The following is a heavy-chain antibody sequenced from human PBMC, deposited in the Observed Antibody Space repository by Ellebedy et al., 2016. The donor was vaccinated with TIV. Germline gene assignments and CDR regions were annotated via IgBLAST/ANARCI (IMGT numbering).Heavy chain of an antibody. V-gene: IGHV3-30-3*01. CDR3: ARRGTGHWYYFDY. CDR2: ISYDGSNK. J-gene: IGHJ4*02. Sequence: GGSLRLXCAASGFTFSSYAMHWVRQAPGKGLEWVAVISYDGSNKYYADSVKGRFTISRDNSKNTLYLQMNSLRAEDTAVYYCARRGTGHWYYFDYWGQGTLVTVSS. D-gene: IGHD3/OR15-3a*01. CDR1: GFTFSSYA.